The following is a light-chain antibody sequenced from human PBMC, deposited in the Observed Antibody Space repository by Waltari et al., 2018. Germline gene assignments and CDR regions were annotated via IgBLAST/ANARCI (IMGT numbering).Light chain of an antibody. CDR2: DVT. CDR3: SSYTSSGTGVL. Sequence: QSALTQPASVSGSPGQSITISCTGTSRDVGGYNYVSWYQQHPGNSPNLMIYDVTNRPSGVSNRFSGSKSGNTASLTISGLQAEDEADYYCSSYTSSGTGVLFGGGTKLSVL. CDR1: SRDVGGYNY. J-gene: IGLJ2*01. V-gene: IGLV2-14*03.